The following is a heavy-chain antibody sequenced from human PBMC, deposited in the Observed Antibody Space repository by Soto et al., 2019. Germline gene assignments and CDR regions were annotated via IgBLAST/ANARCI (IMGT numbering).Heavy chain of an antibody. CDR2: INPTSGST. CDR3: ARDLAAGDH. D-gene: IGHD6-13*01. V-gene: IGHV1-46*01. Sequence: VQLVQSGAEVKKPGASVKVSCKASGYTFTNYYIHWVRQAPGQGLEWMGIINPTSGSTNYAQKFQGGVTLTYDTSTTTVYMELSGLRSEDTAVLYCARDLAAGDHWGQGTLVTVSS. J-gene: IGHJ4*02. CDR1: GYTFTNYY.